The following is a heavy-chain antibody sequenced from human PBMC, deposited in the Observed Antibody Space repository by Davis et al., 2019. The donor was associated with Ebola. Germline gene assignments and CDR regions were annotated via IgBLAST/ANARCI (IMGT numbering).Heavy chain of an antibody. CDR3: ARGALGVTTRHFDY. D-gene: IGHD4-17*01. CDR1: GFTFSNYG. V-gene: IGHV3-33*01. J-gene: IGHJ4*02. CDR2: IWYDGSKK. Sequence: GESLKISCAASGFTFSNYGLHWLRQAPGKGVEWVGVIWYDGSKKYYAESVKGRFTISRDNSNNTLYLQMSSLRVEDTAVYYCARGALGVTTRHFDYWGQGTLVTVS.